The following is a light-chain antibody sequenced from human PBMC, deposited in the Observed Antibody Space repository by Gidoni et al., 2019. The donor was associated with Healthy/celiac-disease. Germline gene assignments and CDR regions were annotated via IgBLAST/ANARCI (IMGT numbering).Light chain of an antibody. V-gene: IGLV3-25*03. Sequence: SYELTQPPSVSVSPGQTARITCSGDALPKQYAYWYQQKQGQAPVLVIYKASERPSGIPERFSGSSSGTTVTLTISGVQAEDEADYYCQSADSSGTYVVFGGGTKLTVL. CDR2: KAS. CDR1: ALPKQY. J-gene: IGLJ2*01. CDR3: QSADSSGTYVV.